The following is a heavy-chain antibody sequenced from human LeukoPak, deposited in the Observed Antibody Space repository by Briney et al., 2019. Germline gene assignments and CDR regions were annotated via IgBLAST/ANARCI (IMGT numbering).Heavy chain of an antibody. J-gene: IGHJ3*02. Sequence: PGGSLRLSCAASGFTFRIYSLTWVRQAPGQGLKWVSSISSSGDYLYYADSVRGRFTISKDNAKNSVYLQMNSLRAEDTAVYYCARDCPYYGDYGDAFDIWGQGTMVTVSS. CDR3: ARDCPYYGDYGDAFDI. D-gene: IGHD4-17*01. V-gene: IGHV3-21*01. CDR2: ISSSGDYL. CDR1: GFTFRIYS.